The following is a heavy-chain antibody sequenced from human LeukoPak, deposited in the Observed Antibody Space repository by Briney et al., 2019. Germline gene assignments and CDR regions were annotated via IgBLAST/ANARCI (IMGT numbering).Heavy chain of an antibody. CDR3: AAGIAAAGTNY. D-gene: IGHD6-13*01. J-gene: IGHJ4*02. V-gene: IGHV4-59*01. CDR2: IYYSGST. Sequence: SETLSLTCTVSGGSISSYYWSWIRQPPGKGLEWIGYIYYSGSTSYNPSLKSRVTISVDTSKNQFSLKLSSVTAADTAVYYCAAGIAAAGTNYWGQGTLVTVSS. CDR1: GGSISSYY.